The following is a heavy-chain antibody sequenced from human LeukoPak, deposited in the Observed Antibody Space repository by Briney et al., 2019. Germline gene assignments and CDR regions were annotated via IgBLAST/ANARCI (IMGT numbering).Heavy chain of an antibody. V-gene: IGHV4-59*01. Sequence: SSETLSLTCTVSGGSISSYYWSWIRQPPGKGLEWIGYIYYSGSTNYNPSLKSRVTISVDTSKNQFSLKLSSVTAADTAVYYCARGRGRGSSSLLPFVDYWGQGTLVTVSS. CDR2: IYYSGST. CDR3: ARGRGRGSSSLLPFVDY. D-gene: IGHD6-13*01. J-gene: IGHJ4*02. CDR1: GGSISSYY.